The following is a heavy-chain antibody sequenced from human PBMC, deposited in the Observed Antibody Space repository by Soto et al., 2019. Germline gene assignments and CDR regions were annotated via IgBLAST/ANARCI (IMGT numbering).Heavy chain of an antibody. V-gene: IGHV3-23*01. CDR1: RFDFSSYE. D-gene: IGHD2-8*01. Sequence: EVQLLESGGGLVQPGGSLRLSCVASRFDFSSYEMSWVRQAAGKGLEWVSRVSLTGDRTNYAGSVKGRFTVSRDNLKKALYLEMDSLRPEDTAIYYCARGGGYCTPTSCAIDSWGRGTPVPVSS. J-gene: IGHJ4*02. CDR3: ARGGGYCTPTSCAIDS. CDR2: VSLTGDRT.